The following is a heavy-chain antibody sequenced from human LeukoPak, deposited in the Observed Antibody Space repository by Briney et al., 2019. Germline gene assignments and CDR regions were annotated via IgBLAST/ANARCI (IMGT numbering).Heavy chain of an antibody. CDR3: ARVSPSYSSSLGDYYMDV. D-gene: IGHD6-13*01. CDR1: GYTFTSYY. V-gene: IGHV1-46*01. CDR2: INPSGGST. Sequence: ASVKVSCKASGYTFTSYYMHWVRQAPGQGLEWMGIINPSGGSTSYAQKFQGRVTMTRDMSTSTVYMELSSLRSEDTAVYYCARVSPSYSSSLGDYYMDVWGKGTRPPSP. J-gene: IGHJ6*03.